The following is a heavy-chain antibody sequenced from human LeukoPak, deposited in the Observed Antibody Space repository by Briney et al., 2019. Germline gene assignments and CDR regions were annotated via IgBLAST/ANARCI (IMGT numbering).Heavy chain of an antibody. CDR1: GGSISSSSYY. D-gene: IGHD6-13*01. CDR3: ARQGSSSWYIPSPHYYYGMDV. Sequence: PSETLSLTCTVSGGSISSSSYYWGWIRQPPGKGLEWIGSIYYSGSTYYNPSLKSRVTISVDTSKNQFSLKLSSVTAADTAVYYCARQGSSSWYIPSPHYYYGMDVWGQGTTVTVSS. J-gene: IGHJ6*02. CDR2: IYYSGST. V-gene: IGHV4-39*01.